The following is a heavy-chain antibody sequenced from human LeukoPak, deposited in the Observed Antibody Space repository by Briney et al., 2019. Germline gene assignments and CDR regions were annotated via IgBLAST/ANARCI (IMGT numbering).Heavy chain of an antibody. CDR2: IYYSGST. Sequence: PSETLSLTCTVSGGSISSGDYYWSWIRQPPGKGLEWIGYIYYSGSTYYNPSLKSRVTISVDTSKNQFSLKLSSVTAADTAVYYCARHPVDYYGSGSYFDYWGQGTLVTVSS. CDR1: GGSISSGDYY. V-gene: IGHV4-30-4*08. D-gene: IGHD3-10*01. J-gene: IGHJ4*02. CDR3: ARHPVDYYGSGSYFDY.